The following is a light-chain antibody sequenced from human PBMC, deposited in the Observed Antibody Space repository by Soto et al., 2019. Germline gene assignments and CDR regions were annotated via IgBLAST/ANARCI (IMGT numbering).Light chain of an antibody. V-gene: IGKV1-39*01. CDR3: QQSYSTPPYT. Sequence: DVQMTQSPSFLSASVGDSVTITCRASQSITRSLNWYQQKQGKAPKLLIYGAYILQSGVPSRFSGSGSETDFTLTISSLQPEYFATYFCQQSYSTPPYTFGQGTKLEIK. CDR2: GAY. J-gene: IGKJ2*01. CDR1: QSITRS.